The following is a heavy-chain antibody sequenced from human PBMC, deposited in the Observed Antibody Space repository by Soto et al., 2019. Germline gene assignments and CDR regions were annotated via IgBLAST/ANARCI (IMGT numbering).Heavy chain of an antibody. V-gene: IGHV2-5*02. J-gene: IGHJ3*01. CDR1: GFSLSTSGVA. Sequence: QITLKESGPTLVKPTQTLTLTCTFSGFSLSTSGVAVGWIRQPPGKALEWLALIYWDDDKRYSPSLKSRLTITKDTSNNQVVLTVSKMDPVDTATYYCAILTGDYDAFDVWGQGTMVTVSS. CDR3: AILTGDYDAFDV. D-gene: IGHD3-9*01. CDR2: IYWDDDK.